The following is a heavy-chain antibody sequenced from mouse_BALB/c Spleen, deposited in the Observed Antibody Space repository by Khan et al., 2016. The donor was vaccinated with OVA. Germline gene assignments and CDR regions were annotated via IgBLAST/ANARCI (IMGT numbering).Heavy chain of an antibody. Sequence: QIQLVQSGPELKKPGETVKISCKASAYTFTNYGMNWVKQAPGKGLKWMGWINTYTGEPTYTDDFKGRFAFSLETSASTAYLQINNLKNEDMATXFCASGASYWYFDVWGAGTTVTVSS. CDR1: AYTFTNYG. CDR2: INTYTGEP. J-gene: IGHJ1*01. CDR3: ASGASYWYFDV. V-gene: IGHV9-1*02.